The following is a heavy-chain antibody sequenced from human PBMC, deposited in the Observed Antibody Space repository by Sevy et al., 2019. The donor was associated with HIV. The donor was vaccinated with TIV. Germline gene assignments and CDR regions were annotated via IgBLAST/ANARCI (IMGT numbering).Heavy chain of an antibody. D-gene: IGHD6-19*01. CDR1: GFRFSAFA. CDR3: AREDVPVASARMPYYYYYGLDV. Sequence: GGSLRLSCAASGFRFSAFAMHWVRQAPGKGLEWVAFMSYDGNKRYYADSVKGRFTLSRDNSKNTVHVQMNNLRVEDTAIYYCAREDVPVASARMPYYYYYGLDVWGHGTTVTVSS. CDR2: MSYDGNKR. V-gene: IGHV3-30-3*01. J-gene: IGHJ6*02.